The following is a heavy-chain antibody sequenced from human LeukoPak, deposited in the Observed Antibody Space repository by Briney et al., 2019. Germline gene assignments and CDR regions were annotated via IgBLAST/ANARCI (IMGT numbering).Heavy chain of an antibody. CDR2: ISGSGGST. D-gene: IGHD6-13*01. V-gene: IGHV3-23*01. CDR1: GFTFNSYA. Sequence: PGGFLRLSCAASGFTFNSYAMSWVRQAPGKGLEWVSAISGSGGSTYYADSVKGRFTISRDNSKNTLYLQMNSLRAEDTAVYYCAEEAPGFSIAAAEGYWGQGTLVTVSS. J-gene: IGHJ4*02. CDR3: AEEAPGFSIAAAEGY.